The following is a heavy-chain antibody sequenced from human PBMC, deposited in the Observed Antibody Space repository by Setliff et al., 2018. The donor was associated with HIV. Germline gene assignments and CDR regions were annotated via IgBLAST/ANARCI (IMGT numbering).Heavy chain of an antibody. CDR1: GYTFIGHY. J-gene: IGHJ4*02. D-gene: IGHD1-1*01. CDR2: ISPQNGDR. Sequence: ASVKVSCKASGYTFIGHYIHWVRQAPGQGLEWMGWISPQNGDRKIPRRFRGRVTMTRDTSISTVYMELSGLTSDDTAVYFCARQLSNSLDHWGQGALVTVSS. V-gene: IGHV1-2*02. CDR3: ARQLSNSLDH.